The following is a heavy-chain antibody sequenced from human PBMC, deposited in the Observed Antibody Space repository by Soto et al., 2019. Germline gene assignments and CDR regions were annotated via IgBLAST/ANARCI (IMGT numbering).Heavy chain of an antibody. V-gene: IGHV4-59*01. CDR1: GGSISSYY. CDR2: IYYSGST. CDR3: ARGYYDSSGYYYPGDYYGMDV. D-gene: IGHD3-22*01. Sequence: KPSETLSLTCTVSGGSISSYYWSWIRQPPGKGLEWIGYIYYSGSTNYNPSLKSRVTISVDTSKSQFSLKLSSVTAADTAVYYCARGYYDSSGYYYPGDYYGMDVWGQGTTVTVSS. J-gene: IGHJ6*02.